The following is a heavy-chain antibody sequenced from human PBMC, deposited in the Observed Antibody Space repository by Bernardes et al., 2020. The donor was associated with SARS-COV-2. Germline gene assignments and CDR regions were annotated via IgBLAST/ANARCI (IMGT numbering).Heavy chain of an antibody. CDR2: INHSGST. CDR1: GGSFSGYY. J-gene: IGHJ4*02. Sequence: SETLSLTCAVYGGSFSGYYWSWIRQPPGKGLEWIGEINHSGSTNYNPSLKSRVTISVDTSKNQFSLKLSSVTAADTAVYYCARGRVDRPYCSSTSCYHQIPGGGRHDYWGQGTLVTVSS. V-gene: IGHV4-34*01. CDR3: ARGRVDRPYCSSTSCYHQIPGGGRHDY. D-gene: IGHD2-2*01.